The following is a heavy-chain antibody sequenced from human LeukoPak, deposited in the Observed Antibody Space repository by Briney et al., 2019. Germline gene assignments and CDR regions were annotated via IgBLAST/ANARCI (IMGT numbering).Heavy chain of an antibody. D-gene: IGHD4-23*01. Sequence: ASVKVSCKASGYNFSSCDINWVRQATGQGLEWMGWMNPNSGNTGYEPKFQGRVTMTRNTSISTAYMELSSLRSEDTAVYYCARVHRTTEVTASRPNYYLDVWGKGTAVTVFS. CDR3: ARVHRTTEVTASRPNYYLDV. CDR2: MNPNSGNT. V-gene: IGHV1-8*02. J-gene: IGHJ6*03. CDR1: GYNFSSCD.